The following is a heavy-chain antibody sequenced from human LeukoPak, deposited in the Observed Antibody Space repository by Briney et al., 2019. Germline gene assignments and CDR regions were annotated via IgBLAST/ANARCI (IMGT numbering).Heavy chain of an antibody. CDR2: ISYDGSSQ. V-gene: IGHV3-30*18. CDR1: GFTFSNYG. CDR3: ANGYPPMTAVTLPFDY. J-gene: IGHJ4*02. D-gene: IGHD4-17*01. Sequence: HPGGSLRLSRAASGFTFSNYGIHWVRQAPGKGLEWVGLISYDGSSQYYPDSVKGRFIISRDNSKNTVYLQMNSLRAEDTAVYYCANGYPPMTAVTLPFDYWGQGTLVTVSS.